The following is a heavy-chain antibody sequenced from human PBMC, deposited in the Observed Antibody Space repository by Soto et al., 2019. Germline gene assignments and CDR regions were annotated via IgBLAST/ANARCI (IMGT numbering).Heavy chain of an antibody. V-gene: IGHV3-23*01. Sequence: GGSLRLSCAASGFTFSSYAMSWVRQAPGKGLEWVSAISGSGGSTYYADSVKGRFTISRDNSKNTLYLQMNSLRAEDTAVYYCATYIWGSYRPYYFDYLGQGTLVTVSS. D-gene: IGHD3-16*02. CDR2: ISGSGGST. CDR1: GFTFSSYA. J-gene: IGHJ4*02. CDR3: ATYIWGSYRPYYFDY.